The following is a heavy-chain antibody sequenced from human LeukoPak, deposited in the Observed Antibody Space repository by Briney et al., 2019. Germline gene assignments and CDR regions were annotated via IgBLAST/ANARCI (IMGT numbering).Heavy chain of an antibody. CDR1: GFTFSSYG. J-gene: IGHJ4*02. CDR3: AKDADYDILTAPPDY. Sequence: SGGSLRLSCAASGFTFSSYGMHWVCQAPGKGLEWVAVISYDGSNKYYADSVKGRFTISRDNSKNTLYLQMNSLRAEDTAVYYCAKDADYDILTAPPDYWGQGTLVTVSS. CDR2: ISYDGSNK. D-gene: IGHD3-9*01. V-gene: IGHV3-30*18.